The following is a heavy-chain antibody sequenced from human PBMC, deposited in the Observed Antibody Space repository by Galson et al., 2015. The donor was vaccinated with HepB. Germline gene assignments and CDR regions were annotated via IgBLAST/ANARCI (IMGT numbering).Heavy chain of an antibody. CDR2: IYYSGST. Sequence: ETLSLTCTVSGGSISSSSYYWGWIRQPPGKGLEWIGSIYYSGSTYYNPSLKSRVTISVDTSKNQFSLKLSSVTAADTAVYYCARQFTMVRGVITYYFDYWGQGTLVTVSS. D-gene: IGHD3-10*01. CDR1: GGSISSSSYY. CDR3: ARQFTMVRGVITYYFDY. V-gene: IGHV4-39*01. J-gene: IGHJ4*02.